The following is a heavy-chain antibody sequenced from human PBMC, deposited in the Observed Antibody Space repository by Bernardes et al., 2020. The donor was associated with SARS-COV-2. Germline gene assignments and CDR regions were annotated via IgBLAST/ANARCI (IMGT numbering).Heavy chain of an antibody. CDR3: ARDPSGTFWSARYYGMDV. CDR1: GFTVSSNY. D-gene: IGHD3-3*01. Sequence: GGSLRLSCAASGFTVSSNYMNWVRQAPGKGLEWVSVIYSGGDTYYADSVKGRFTISRDNSKNTLYLQMNSLRAEDTAVYYCARDPSGTFWSARYYGMDVWGQGTTVTVSS. CDR2: IYSGGDT. V-gene: IGHV3-66*01. J-gene: IGHJ6*02.